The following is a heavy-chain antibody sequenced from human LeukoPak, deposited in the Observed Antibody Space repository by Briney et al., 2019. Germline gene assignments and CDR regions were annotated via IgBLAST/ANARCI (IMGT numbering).Heavy chain of an antibody. CDR2: IKQGGSEK. CDR1: GFTFSSYW. D-gene: IGHD3-22*01. CDR3: ARGGENSGYDY. Sequence: GGSLRLSCAVSGFTFSSYWMSWVRQAPGKGLEWVANIKQGGSEKYYVDSVKGRFTISRDNAENSLSLQMNSLRAEDTAVYYCARGGENSGYDYWGQGTLVTVSS. J-gene: IGHJ4*02. V-gene: IGHV3-7*01.